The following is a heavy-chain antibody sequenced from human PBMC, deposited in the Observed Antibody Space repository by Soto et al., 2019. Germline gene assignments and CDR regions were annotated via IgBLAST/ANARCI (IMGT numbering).Heavy chain of an antibody. CDR1: GFSLSTSGVG. Sequence: QITLKESGPPLVKPTQTLTLTCTFSGFSLSTSGVGVGWIRQPPGKALEWLALIYWDDDKRYSPSLKSRLTITKDTSKNQVVLTMTNMDPVDTVTYYCAHGFGNPPMATSAFDYWGQGTLVTVSS. V-gene: IGHV2-5*02. D-gene: IGHD5-12*01. CDR3: AHGFGNPPMATSAFDY. CDR2: IYWDDDK. J-gene: IGHJ4*02.